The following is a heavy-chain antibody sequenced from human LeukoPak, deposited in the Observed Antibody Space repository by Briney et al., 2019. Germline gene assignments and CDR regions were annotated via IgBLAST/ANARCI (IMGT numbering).Heavy chain of an antibody. V-gene: IGHV1-8*01. J-gene: IGHJ4*02. Sequence: ASVKVSCKASGYTLTSYDINWVRQAAGQGLEWMGWMNPSNGNTGYAQKFQGRVAMTRDTSISIAYMELSSLKSDDTAVYFCARGHWSGSTCYPFDYWGQGTLVTVSS. CDR1: GYTLTSYD. CDR3: ARGHWSGSTCYPFDY. CDR2: MNPSNGNT. D-gene: IGHD2-2*01.